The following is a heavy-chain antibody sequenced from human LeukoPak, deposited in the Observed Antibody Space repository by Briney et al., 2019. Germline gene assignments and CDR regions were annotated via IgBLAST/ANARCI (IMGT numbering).Heavy chain of an antibody. CDR1: GYTFSVYY. J-gene: IGHJ3*02. CDR3: ARGVLLQGRGAFDI. D-gene: IGHD2-15*01. CDR2: VIPNSGGT. V-gene: IGHV1-2*02. Sequence: ASVEVSCKASGYTFSVYYIHWLRQAPGQGLGWMGWVIPNSGGTNYAQKFQDRVTMTRDTSISTAYMELSGLTDDDTAVYYCARGVLLQGRGAFDIWGQGAMVTVSS.